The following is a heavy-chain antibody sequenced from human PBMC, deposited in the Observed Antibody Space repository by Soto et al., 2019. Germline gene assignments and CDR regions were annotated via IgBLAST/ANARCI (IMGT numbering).Heavy chain of an antibody. CDR3: ASAPYFYHILTGYYIFWFDP. CDR1: GGSFSGYY. CDR2: SNHSGST. J-gene: IGHJ5*02. Sequence: PSETLSLTCAVYGGSFSGYYWSWIRQPPGKGMEWVGESNHSGSTNYNASLTSRVTISVDTSKNQFSLKLSSVTAAATAVYYCASAPYFYHILTGYYIFWFDPWGQGTLVTVSS. D-gene: IGHD3-9*01. V-gene: IGHV4-34*01.